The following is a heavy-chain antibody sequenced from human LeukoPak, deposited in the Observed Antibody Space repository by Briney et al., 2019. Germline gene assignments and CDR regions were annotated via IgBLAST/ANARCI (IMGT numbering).Heavy chain of an antibody. J-gene: IGHJ6*02. V-gene: IGHV4-4*02. CDR1: GGSISSSNW. CDR3: ARVRRSIVGAIPDYYYYGMDV. D-gene: IGHD1-26*01. CDR2: IYHSGST. Sequence: SETLSLTCAVSGGSISSSNWWRWVRQPPGKGLEWIGEIYHSGSTNYNPSLKSRATISVDKSKNQFSLKLSSVTAADTAVYYCARVRRSIVGAIPDYYYYGMDVWGQGTTVTVSS.